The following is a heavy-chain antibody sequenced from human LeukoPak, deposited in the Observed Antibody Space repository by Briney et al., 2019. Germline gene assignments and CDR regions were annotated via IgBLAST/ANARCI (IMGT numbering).Heavy chain of an antibody. V-gene: IGHV1-46*01. Sequence: ASVKVSCKASGYIFTIYYMHWVRQAPGQGLEWMGIINPSGGSTSYAQKFQGRVTMTRDTSTSTVYMELSSLRSEDTAVYYCARGLSSGGYDYWGQGTLVTVSS. CDR2: INPSGGST. CDR1: GYIFTIYY. D-gene: IGHD6-19*01. J-gene: IGHJ4*02. CDR3: ARGLSSGGYDY.